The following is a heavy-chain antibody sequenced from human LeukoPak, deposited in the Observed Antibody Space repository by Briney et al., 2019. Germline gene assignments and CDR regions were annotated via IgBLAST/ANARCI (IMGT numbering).Heavy chain of an antibody. CDR2: ISNSAIT. Sequence: PSETLSLTCTVSGVSISSYYWTWIRQPPGKGLEWIGFISNSAITDYNPSLKSRVTISVDKSKNQFSLKLSSVTAADTAVYYCARIGNYYFDYWGQGTLVTVSA. D-gene: IGHD1-1*01. CDR1: GVSISSYY. V-gene: IGHV4-59*12. CDR3: ARIGNYYFDY. J-gene: IGHJ4*02.